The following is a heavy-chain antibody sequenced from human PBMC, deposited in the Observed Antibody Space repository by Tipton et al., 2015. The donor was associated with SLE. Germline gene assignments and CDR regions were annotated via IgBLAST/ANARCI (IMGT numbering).Heavy chain of an antibody. CDR3: AKGRRGSGYSGDAVDV. J-gene: IGHJ3*01. CDR1: GFTFSSYW. CDR2: IRYQGTTK. V-gene: IGHV3-30*02. D-gene: IGHD3-22*01. Sequence: SLRLSCAASGFTFSSYWMSLVRQAPGKGLEWVAFIRYQGTTKYFPESLKGRFNISRDDSKNALYLQMDSLVPDDTAVYYCAKGRRGSGYSGDAVDVWGQGTFVTVSS.